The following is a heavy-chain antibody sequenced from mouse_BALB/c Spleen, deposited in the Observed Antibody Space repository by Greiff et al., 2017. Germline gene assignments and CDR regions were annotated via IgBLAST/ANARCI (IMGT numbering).Heavy chain of an antibody. CDR1: GYSITSDYA. Sequence: EVKLQESGPGLVKPSQSLSLTCTVTGYSITSDYAWNWIRQFPGNKLEWMGYISYSGSTSYNPSLKSRISITRDTSKNQFFLQLNSVTTEDTATYYCARSSYYGSSYYYAMDYWGQGTSVTVSS. CDR2: ISYSGST. D-gene: IGHD1-1*01. CDR3: ARSSYYGSSYYYAMDY. J-gene: IGHJ4*01. V-gene: IGHV3-2*02.